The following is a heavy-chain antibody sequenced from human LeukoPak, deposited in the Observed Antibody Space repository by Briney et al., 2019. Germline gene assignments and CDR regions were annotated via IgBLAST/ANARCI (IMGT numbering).Heavy chain of an antibody. J-gene: IGHJ6*03. V-gene: IGHV3-23*01. D-gene: IGHD3-10*01. Sequence: GGSLRLSCVASEFTISGYAMSWVRQVPGKGLEWVSVISGSGGSTYYADSVKGRFTISRDNSKNTLYLQINSLRAEDTAVYYCAEDRQGFGFGEQLDYYYMDVWGKGTTVTVSS. CDR3: AEDRQGFGFGEQLDYYYMDV. CDR2: ISGSGGST. CDR1: EFTISGYA.